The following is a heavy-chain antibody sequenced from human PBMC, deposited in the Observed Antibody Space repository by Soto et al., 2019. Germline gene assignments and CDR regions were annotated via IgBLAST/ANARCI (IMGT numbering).Heavy chain of an antibody. Sequence: QVQLQQWGAGLLKPSETLSLTCAVYGGSFSGYYWSWIRQPPGKGLEWIGEINHSGSTNYNPSLKSRVTVSVDTSKNQFSLRLSAVTAAVTAVYYCARESAGGYSPYYYYMDVWGKGTTVTVSS. V-gene: IGHV4-34*01. D-gene: IGHD3-10*01. CDR1: GGSFSGYY. CDR3: ARESAGGYSPYYYYMDV. J-gene: IGHJ6*03. CDR2: INHSGST.